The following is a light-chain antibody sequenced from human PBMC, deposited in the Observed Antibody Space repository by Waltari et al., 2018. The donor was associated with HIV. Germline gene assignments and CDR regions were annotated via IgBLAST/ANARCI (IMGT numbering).Light chain of an antibody. CDR1: SSDVGGYNY. J-gene: IGLJ1*01. CDR2: EVS. V-gene: IGLV2-14*01. CDR3: SSYTSSSTLYV. Sequence: QSALTQPASVSGSPGQSITISSTGTSSDVGGYNYVSWYQQHPGKAPKLMISEVSNRPSGVTNRFSGSKSGNTASLTISGLQVEDEADYYCSSYTSSSTLYVFGTGTKVTVL.